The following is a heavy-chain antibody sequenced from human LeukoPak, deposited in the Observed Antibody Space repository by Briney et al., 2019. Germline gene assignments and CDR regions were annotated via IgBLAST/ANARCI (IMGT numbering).Heavy chain of an antibody. CDR2: IKQDGNEK. V-gene: IGHV3-7*01. J-gene: IGHJ4*02. D-gene: IGHD4/OR15-4a*01. CDR3: ARDTLGEGEDANYAVYYFDY. CDR1: GFTFRTYW. Sequence: GGSLRLSCAASGFTFRTYWMSGVRQAPGKGLEWVANIKQDGNEKYYVDSVKGRFTISRDNAKNSLDLQMNSLRAEDTAVYYCARDTLGEGEDANYAVYYFDYWGQGTPVTVSP.